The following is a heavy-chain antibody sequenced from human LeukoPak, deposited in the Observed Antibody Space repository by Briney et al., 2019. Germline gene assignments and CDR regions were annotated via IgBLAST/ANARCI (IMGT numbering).Heavy chain of an antibody. CDR3: AKDAQSLYSYNYYYFDN. D-gene: IGHD5-24*01. J-gene: IGHJ4*02. CDR1: GFTFSSYG. V-gene: IGHV3-30*02. Sequence: GGSLRLSCAASGFTFSSYGMHWVRQAPGKGLEWVAFIQYDGSNKFYADSVKGRFTISRDNSKNTLDLQMNSLRAEDTAVYYCAKDAQSLYSYNYYYFDNWGQGTLVTVSS. CDR2: IQYDGSNK.